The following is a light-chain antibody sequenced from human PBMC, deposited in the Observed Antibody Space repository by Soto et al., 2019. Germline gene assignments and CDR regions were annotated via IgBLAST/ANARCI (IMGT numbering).Light chain of an antibody. Sequence: QLVLTQSPSASASLGASVKLTCTLSSGLSSYAIAWHQQQPEKGPWYLMKLNSDGSHSKGDGIPDRFSGSRSGAERYLTISSLQSEDEADYYCQTWGTGIHVVFGGGTKLTVL. CDR2: LNSDGSH. J-gene: IGLJ2*01. CDR1: SGLSSYA. V-gene: IGLV4-69*01. CDR3: QTWGTGIHVV.